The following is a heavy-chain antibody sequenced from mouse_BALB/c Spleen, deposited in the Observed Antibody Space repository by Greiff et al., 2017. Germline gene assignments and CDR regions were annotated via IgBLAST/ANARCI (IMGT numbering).Heavy chain of an antibody. D-gene: IGHD4-1*01. J-gene: IGHJ3*01. V-gene: IGHV1-69*02. CDR3: TRNWDGAY. CDR1: GYTFTSYW. Sequence: QVQLQQPGAELVRPGASVKLSCKASGYTFTSYWINWVKQRPGQGLEWIGNIYPSDSYTNYNQKFKDKATLTVDKSSSTAYMQLSSPTSEDSAVYYCTRNWDGAYWGQGTLVTVSA. CDR2: IYPSDSYT.